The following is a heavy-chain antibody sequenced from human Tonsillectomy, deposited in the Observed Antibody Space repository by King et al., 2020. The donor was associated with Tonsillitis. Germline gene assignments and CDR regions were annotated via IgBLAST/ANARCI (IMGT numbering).Heavy chain of an antibody. V-gene: IGHV3-30*04. CDR3: AKAVAAADPVFY. Sequence: VQLVESGGGVVQPGRSLRLSCAASGFTFSSYAMHWVRQAPGKGLEWVAAISYDGRSKYSVDSVKGRFTISRDNSKNTLYLQMNSLRTEDTAVYFCAKAVAAADPVFYWGQGTLVTVSS. D-gene: IGHD6-19*01. CDR1: GFTFSSYA. J-gene: IGHJ4*02. CDR2: ISYDGRSK.